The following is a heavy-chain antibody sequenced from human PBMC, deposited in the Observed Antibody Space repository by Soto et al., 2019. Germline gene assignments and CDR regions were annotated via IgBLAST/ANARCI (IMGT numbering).Heavy chain of an antibody. CDR3: ARGLGDDVLTGYHRPAYYYGMDV. Sequence: PGGSLRLSCAASGFTFSSYSMNWVRQAPGKGLEWVSYISSSSSTIYYADSVKGRFTISRDNAKNSLYLQMNSLRDEDTAVYYCARGLGDDVLTGYHRPAYYYGMDVWGQGTTVTVSS. CDR1: GFTFSSYS. J-gene: IGHJ6*02. D-gene: IGHD3-9*01. V-gene: IGHV3-48*02. CDR2: ISSSSSTI.